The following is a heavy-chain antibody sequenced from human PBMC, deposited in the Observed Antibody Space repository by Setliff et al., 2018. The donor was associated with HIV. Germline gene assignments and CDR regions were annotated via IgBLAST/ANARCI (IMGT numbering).Heavy chain of an antibody. CDR1: GWSFNGYS. V-gene: IGHV4-34*01. Sequence: SETLSLTCAVYGWSFNGYSWTWIRQPPGKGLELVGGINHSGSTNYNPSLKSRVTISVDTSKSQFSLRLNSVTATDTALYYCARGRFHRLHRPYSGSGSLGIQYVDYWGQGTLGTVSS. CDR2: INHSGST. CDR3: ARGRFHRLHRPYSGSGSLGIQYVDY. J-gene: IGHJ4*02. D-gene: IGHD3-10*01.